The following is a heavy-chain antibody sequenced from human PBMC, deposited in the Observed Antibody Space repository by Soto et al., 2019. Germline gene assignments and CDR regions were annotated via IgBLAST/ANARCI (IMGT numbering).Heavy chain of an antibody. J-gene: IGHJ6*02. D-gene: IGHD3-10*01. CDR3: TGITWFRGMDV. CDR2: TYYKSKWNN. V-gene: IGHV6-1*01. Sequence: SQTLSLTCVISGDSVSSNSAGGNCIRHSPSRGLEWLGRTYYKSKWNNDYALSVKSRITINPDTSKNQFSLHLYSVTPEDTAVYYCTGITWFRGMDVWGQGTPVTVSS. CDR1: GDSVSSNSAG.